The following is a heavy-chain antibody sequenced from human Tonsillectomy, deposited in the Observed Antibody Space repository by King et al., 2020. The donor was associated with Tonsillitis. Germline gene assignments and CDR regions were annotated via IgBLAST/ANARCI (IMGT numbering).Heavy chain of an antibody. CDR2: ISYDGGNK. Sequence: VQLVESGGGVVQPGRSLRLSCAASGFTFSSYGMHWVRQAPGKGLEWVAIISYDGGNKYYADSVKGRFTISRDNSKNTLYLQMTSLRAEDTALYYCAKALFAETTPYYCYYYYAMDVWGQGTTVTVSS. CDR1: GFTFSSYG. J-gene: IGHJ6*02. V-gene: IGHV3-30*18. CDR3: AKALFAETTPYYCYYYYAMDV. D-gene: IGHD1-1*01.